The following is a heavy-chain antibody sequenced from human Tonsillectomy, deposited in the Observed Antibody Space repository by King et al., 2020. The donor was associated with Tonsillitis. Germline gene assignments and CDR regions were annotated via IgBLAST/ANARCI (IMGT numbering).Heavy chain of an antibody. CDR2: MYYSGST. V-gene: IGHV4-39*01. J-gene: IGHJ6*04. CDR3: ARIRYYAILDTYFGDV. Sequence: QLQESGPGLVKPSETLSLTCTVSGGSISSSSYYWGWIRQPPGKGLEWIGTMYYSGSTYCNPSRKSRVTISVDTSKNQFSLKLSSVTAADTAVYYCARIRYYAILDTYFGDVWGKGTTVTVSS. CDR1: GGSISSSSYY. D-gene: IGHD3-9*01.